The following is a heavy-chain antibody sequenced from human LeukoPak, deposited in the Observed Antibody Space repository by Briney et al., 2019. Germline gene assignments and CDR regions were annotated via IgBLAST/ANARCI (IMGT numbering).Heavy chain of an antibody. D-gene: IGHD1-14*01. V-gene: IGHV3-30-3*01. CDR1: GFTFSSYA. Sequence: GGSLRLSCAASGFTFSSYAMHWVRQAPGKGLEWVAVISYDGSNKYYADSVKGRFTISRDNSKNTLYLQMNSLRAEDTAVYYCARVRNQANHFDYWGQGTLVTVSS. J-gene: IGHJ4*02. CDR2: ISYDGSNK. CDR3: ARVRNQANHFDY.